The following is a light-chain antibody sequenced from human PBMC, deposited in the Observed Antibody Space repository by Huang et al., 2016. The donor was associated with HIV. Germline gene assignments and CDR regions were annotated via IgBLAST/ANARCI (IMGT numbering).Light chain of an antibody. CDR3: QQYNDWPPIT. CDR2: DAS. CDR1: ESISSS. Sequence: EIVMTQSPGTLSVSPGERFTLSCSASESISSSLAWYQQASGQAPRLLIYDASTRATGVPARFSGSGSGTNFTLTISSLQSEDFAVYYCQQYNDWPPITFGQGTRVDIK. J-gene: IGKJ5*01. V-gene: IGKV3-15*01.